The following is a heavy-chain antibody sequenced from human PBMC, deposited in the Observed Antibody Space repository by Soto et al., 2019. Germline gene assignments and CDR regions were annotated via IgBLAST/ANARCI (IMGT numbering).Heavy chain of an antibody. J-gene: IGHJ6*02. Sequence: QVQLVQSGAEVKKPGASVKVSCKASGYTFTSYGISWVRQAPGQGLEWMGWISAYNGNTNYAQKLQGRVTMTTDTTTSTAYRELRSRRSDDTAVYYCARRLITMVRGVIIPPDYYGMDVWGQGTTVTVSS. D-gene: IGHD3-10*01. CDR2: ISAYNGNT. CDR3: ARRLITMVRGVIIPPDYYGMDV. V-gene: IGHV1-18*01. CDR1: GYTFTSYG.